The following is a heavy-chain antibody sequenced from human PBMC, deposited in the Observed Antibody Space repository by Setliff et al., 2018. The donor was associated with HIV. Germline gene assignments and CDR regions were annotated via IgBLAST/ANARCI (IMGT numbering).Heavy chain of an antibody. CDR3: ARGRLSWSPDF. CDR1: GYTFTSYY. Sequence: AASVKVSCKASGYTFTSYYIHWVRQAPGQGLEWMGRINPSGGSTSYAQKFQGRVTMTRDTSTSTVYMELSSLRSEDTAMYYCARGRLSWSPDFWGQGTLVTVSS. J-gene: IGHJ4*02. CDR2: INPSGGST. V-gene: IGHV1-46*01.